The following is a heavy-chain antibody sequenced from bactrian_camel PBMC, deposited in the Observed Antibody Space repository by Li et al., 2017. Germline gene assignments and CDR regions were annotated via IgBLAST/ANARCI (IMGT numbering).Heavy chain of an antibody. J-gene: IGHJ4*01. V-gene: IGHV3S55*01. CDR1: GYAYGSY. CDR3: AAWCTGTAGYTLLDAQKYRY. CDR2: ISSDGTT. Sequence: HVQLVESGGGSVQAGGSLRLSCAASGYAYGSYLGWFRQAPREEREGIATISSDGTTYYADSVKGRFTISKDNAKNTLYLQMNSLKPDDTAMYYCAAWCTGTAGYTLLDAQKYRYWGQ. D-gene: IGHD3*01.